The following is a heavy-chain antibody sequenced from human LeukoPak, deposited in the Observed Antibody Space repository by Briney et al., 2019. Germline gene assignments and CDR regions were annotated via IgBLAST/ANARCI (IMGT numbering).Heavy chain of an antibody. Sequence: GGSLRLSCAASGFTFSDYYMSWIRQAPGKGLEWVSYISSSGSTIYYADSVKGRFTISRHNAKNSLYLQMNSLRAEDTAVYYCARLEYYYDSSGYDYWGQGTLVTVSS. D-gene: IGHD3-22*01. CDR1: GFTFSDYY. J-gene: IGHJ4*02. CDR2: ISSSGSTI. CDR3: ARLEYYYDSSGYDY. V-gene: IGHV3-11*01.